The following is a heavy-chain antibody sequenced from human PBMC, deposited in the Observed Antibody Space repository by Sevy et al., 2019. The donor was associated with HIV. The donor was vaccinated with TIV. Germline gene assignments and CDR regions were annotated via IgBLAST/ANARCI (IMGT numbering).Heavy chain of an antibody. CDR2: ISWDGGST. D-gene: IGHD6-13*01. V-gene: IGHV3-43D*04. CDR1: GFTFDDYA. Sequence: GGSLRLSCAASGFTFDDYAMHWVRQAPGKGLEWVSLISWDGGSTYYADSVKGRFTISRDNSKNSLYLQMNSLRAEDTALYYCAKGAAAGASYYYGMDVWGQGTTVTVSS. CDR3: AKGAAAGASYYYGMDV. J-gene: IGHJ6*02.